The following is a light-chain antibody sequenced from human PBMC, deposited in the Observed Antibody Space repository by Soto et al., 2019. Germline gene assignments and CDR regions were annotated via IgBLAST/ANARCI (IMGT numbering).Light chain of an antibody. J-gene: IGKJ1*01. Sequence: DIQMTQSPSSLSASLGDRVTITCRASQSISSYLNWYQQKPGKAPKLLIYDISTLQSGVPSRFSGSGSGTDFTLTINSLQHEDFATYYCQQSYYNPTFGQGTKVDIK. CDR1: QSISSY. CDR2: DIS. V-gene: IGKV1-39*01. CDR3: QQSYYNPT.